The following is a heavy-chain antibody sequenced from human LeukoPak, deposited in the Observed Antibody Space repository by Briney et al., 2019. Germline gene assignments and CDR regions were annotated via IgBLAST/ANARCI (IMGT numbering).Heavy chain of an antibody. D-gene: IGHD3-10*01. CDR3: AKVFYGSGSPLYYMDV. Sequence: GGSLRLSCAASGFTFSSYWMSWVRQAPGKGLEWVAHIKQDGSEKYYVDSVKGRFTISRDNAKNTLYLQMNNLRAEDTAVYYCAKVFYGSGSPLYYMDVWGKGTTVTISS. CDR2: IKQDGSEK. V-gene: IGHV3-7*03. J-gene: IGHJ6*03. CDR1: GFTFSSYW.